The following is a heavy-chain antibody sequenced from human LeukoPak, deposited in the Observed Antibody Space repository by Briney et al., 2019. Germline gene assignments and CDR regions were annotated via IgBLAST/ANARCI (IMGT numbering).Heavy chain of an antibody. CDR1: GFTFSGYE. V-gene: IGHV3-48*03. J-gene: IGHJ4*02. CDR3: ARDDAGYSSGWYWVY. Sequence: GGSLRLSCAASGFTFSGYEMNWVRQAPGKGLEWVLYISSSGSIIYYADSVKGRFTISRDNAKNSLYLQMNSLRAEDTAVYYCARDDAGYSSGWYWVYWGQGTLVTVSS. CDR2: ISSSGSII. D-gene: IGHD6-19*01.